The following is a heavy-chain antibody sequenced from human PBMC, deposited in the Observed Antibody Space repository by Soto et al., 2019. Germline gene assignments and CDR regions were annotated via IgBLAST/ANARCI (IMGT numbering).Heavy chain of an antibody. CDR3: ARGGTVVNGFDY. CDR2: IYYSGST. J-gene: IGHJ4*02. CDR1: GGSISSGDYY. V-gene: IGHV4-30-4*01. Sequence: PSETLSLTCNVSGGSISSGDYYWSWIRQPPGKGLEWIGYIYYSGSTYYNPSLKSRVTISVDTSKNQFSLKLSSVTAADTAVYYCARGGTVVNGFDYWGQGTLVTVSS. D-gene: IGHD2-15*01.